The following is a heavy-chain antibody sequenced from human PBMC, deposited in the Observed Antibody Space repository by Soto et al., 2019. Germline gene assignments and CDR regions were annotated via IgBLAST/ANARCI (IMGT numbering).Heavy chain of an antibody. CDR2: IIPIFGRA. CDR1: GGTFSSYA. CDR3: ARDDVDTAMPYGMDV. Sequence: QVQLVQSGAAVKKPGSSVKVSCKASGGTFSSYAISWVRQAPGQGLEWMGGIIPIFGRANYAQKVQGRVTITADESTSTAYMELSSLRSEDTAVYYCARDDVDTAMPYGMDVWGQGTTVTVSS. J-gene: IGHJ6*02. V-gene: IGHV1-69*12. D-gene: IGHD5-18*01.